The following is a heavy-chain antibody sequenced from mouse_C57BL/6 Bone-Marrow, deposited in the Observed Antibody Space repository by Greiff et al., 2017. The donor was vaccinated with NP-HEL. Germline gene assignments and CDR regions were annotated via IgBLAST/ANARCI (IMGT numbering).Heavy chain of an antibody. D-gene: IGHD2-4*01. Sequence: QVQLQQPGAELVKPGASVKLSCKASGYTFTSYWMHWVKQRPGRSLEWIGRIDTNSGGTKYNEKFKSKATLTVDKPSSTAYMQLSSLTSEDSAVYYCARMSMDDYDGVFDYWGQGTTLTVSS. CDR1: GYTFTSYW. J-gene: IGHJ2*01. CDR3: ARMSMDDYDGVFDY. CDR2: IDTNSGGT. V-gene: IGHV1-72*01.